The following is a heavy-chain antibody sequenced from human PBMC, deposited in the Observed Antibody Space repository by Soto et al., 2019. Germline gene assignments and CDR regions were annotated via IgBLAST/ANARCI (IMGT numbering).Heavy chain of an antibody. CDR2: IYYSGVT. D-gene: IGHD5-12*01. V-gene: IGHV4-59*01. Sequence: QGQLQESGPGLVKPSETLSLTCTVSGDSISTYNWGWNLQPPGKGLEWIGCIYYSGVTNYNPSLKSRVTISVDTPKNQLSLKLNSVTAADTAVYYCARVAADIASWLDPWGQGTLVTVSS. CDR1: GDSISTYN. J-gene: IGHJ5*02. CDR3: ARVAADIASWLDP.